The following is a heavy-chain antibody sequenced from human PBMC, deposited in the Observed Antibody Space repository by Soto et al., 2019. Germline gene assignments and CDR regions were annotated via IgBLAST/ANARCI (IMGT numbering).Heavy chain of an antibody. J-gene: IGHJ6*03. CDR3: ARARTSYGYDYYYYMDV. CDR1: GGSISSYY. CDR2: IYYSGST. Sequence: PSETLSLTCTVSGGSISSYYCSWIRQPPGKGLEWIGYIYYSGSTNYNPSLKSRVTISVDTSKNQFSLKLSSVTAADTAVYYCARARTSYGYDYYYYMDVWGKGTTVTVSS. D-gene: IGHD5-18*01. V-gene: IGHV4-59*01.